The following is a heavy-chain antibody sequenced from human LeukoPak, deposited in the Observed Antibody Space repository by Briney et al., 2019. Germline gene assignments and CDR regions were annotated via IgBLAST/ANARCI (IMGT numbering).Heavy chain of an antibody. CDR3: ATVNFYYDDSGYLPFDH. CDR2: ISADGGTT. J-gene: IGHJ4*02. CDR1: GFTFKTYS. V-gene: IGHV3-48*04. D-gene: IGHD3-16*01. Sequence: GGSLRLSCEASGFTFKTYSMNWVRQAPGRGLEWISYISADGGTTNYADSVKGRFTMSRDNAQNSLFLQMEGLKVEDTAVYYCATVNFYYDDSGYLPFDHWGQGTLVVISS.